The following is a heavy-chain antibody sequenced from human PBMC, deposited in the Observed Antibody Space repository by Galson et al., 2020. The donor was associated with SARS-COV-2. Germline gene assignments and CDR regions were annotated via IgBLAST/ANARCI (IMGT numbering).Heavy chain of an antibody. D-gene: IGHD3-22*01. Sequence: TGGSLKLSCAASGFTFSSYAMHWVRQAPGKGLEWVAVISYDGSNKYYADSVKGRFTISRDNSKNTLYLQMNSLRAEDTAVYYCASPTSNYYYGSSGFDYWGQGTLVTVSS. CDR3: ASPTSNYYYGSSGFDY. J-gene: IGHJ4*02. CDR1: GFTFSSYA. CDR2: ISYDGSNK. V-gene: IGHV3-30-3*01.